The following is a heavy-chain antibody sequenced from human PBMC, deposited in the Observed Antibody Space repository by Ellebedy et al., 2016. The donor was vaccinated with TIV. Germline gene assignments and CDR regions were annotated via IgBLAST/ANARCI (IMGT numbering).Heavy chain of an antibody. J-gene: IGHJ4*02. V-gene: IGHV1-8*03. Sequence: AASVKVSCKASGYTFTSYDINWVRQATGQGLEWMGWMNPNSGNTGYAQKFQGRVTITRNTSISTAYMELSSLGSEDTAVYYCASVDLDCSSTSCYLSYWGQGTLVTVSS. D-gene: IGHD2-2*01. CDR1: GYTFTSYD. CDR2: MNPNSGNT. CDR3: ASVDLDCSSTSCYLSY.